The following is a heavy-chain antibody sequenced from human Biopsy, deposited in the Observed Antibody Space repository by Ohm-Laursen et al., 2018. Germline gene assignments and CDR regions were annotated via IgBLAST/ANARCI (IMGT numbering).Heavy chain of an antibody. CDR1: GASMTGYF. Sequence: SETLSLTWTVSGASMTGYFWTWVRQPAGKGLEWIGHIYTIGDTTYNPSLESRVTMSLDTSMNHLSLRLTSVTAADTAVYLCGNEVHGRDYWGLGAQVTVSS. CDR3: GNEVHGRDY. V-gene: IGHV4-4*07. J-gene: IGHJ4*02. CDR2: IYTIGDT. D-gene: IGHD2-15*01.